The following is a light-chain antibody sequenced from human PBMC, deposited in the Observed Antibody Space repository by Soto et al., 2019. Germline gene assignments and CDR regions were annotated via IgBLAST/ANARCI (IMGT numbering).Light chain of an antibody. CDR2: EVD. CDR1: SSDVGGYNY. J-gene: IGLJ1*01. V-gene: IGLV2-14*01. Sequence: QSALAQPASVSGSPGQSTIISCTGTSSDVGGYNYVSWYQQHPGNAPKFLIYEVDNRASGVSDRFSGSKSGNTASLTISGLQAEDEADYYCSSYTSSNTLVFGTGTKVTV. CDR3: SSYTSSNTLV.